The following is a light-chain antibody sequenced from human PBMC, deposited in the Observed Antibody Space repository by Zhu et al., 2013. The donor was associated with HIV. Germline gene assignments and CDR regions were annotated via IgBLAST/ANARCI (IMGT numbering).Light chain of an antibody. J-gene: IGKJ1*01. CDR3: QKYNSAPWT. CDR1: QDISNY. Sequence: DIQMTQSPSSLSASVGDSVTITCQASQDISNYLNWYQQKPGKAPKLLIYDASNLETGVPSRFSGSGSGTEFTLTISDLQPDDFATYYCQKYNSAPWTFGQGTKVEIK. V-gene: IGKV1-33*01. CDR2: DAS.